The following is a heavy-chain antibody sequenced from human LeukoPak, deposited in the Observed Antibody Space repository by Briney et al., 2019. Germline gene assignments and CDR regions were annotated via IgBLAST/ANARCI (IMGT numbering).Heavy chain of an antibody. D-gene: IGHD3-3*01. CDR3: ARVETLENYYDFWSGYYHFDY. CDR1: GFTVSNTF. J-gene: IGHJ4*02. V-gene: IGHV3-7*03. Sequence: PGGSLRLSCAASGFTVSNTFVTWVRQAPGKGLEWVANIKQDGSEKYYVDSVKGRFTISRDNAKNSLYLQMNSLRAEDTAVYYCARVETLENYYDFWSGYYHFDYWGQGILVTVSS. CDR2: IKQDGSEK.